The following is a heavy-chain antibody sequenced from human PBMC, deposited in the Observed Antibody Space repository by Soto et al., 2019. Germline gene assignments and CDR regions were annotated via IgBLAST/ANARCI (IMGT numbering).Heavy chain of an antibody. CDR2: ISYSGTTT. CDR3: AKRFTLFGEVKLSPDFDY. J-gene: IGHJ4*02. Sequence: EVQLLESGGGLVQPEGSLRLSCAASGFTFSSHAMSWVRHAPGKGLEWVSAISYSGTTTYYAESVKGRFTISRDNSKNTLYLQMNSLRVEDTAIYYCAKRFTLFGEVKLSPDFDYWGQGTLVTVSS. D-gene: IGHD3-3*01. CDR1: GFTFSSHA. V-gene: IGHV3-23*01.